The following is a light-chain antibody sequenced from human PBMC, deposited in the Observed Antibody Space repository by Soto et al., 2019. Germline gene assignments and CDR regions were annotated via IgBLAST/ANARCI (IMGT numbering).Light chain of an antibody. CDR1: SSDVGGYNF. J-gene: IGLJ1*01. Sequence: QSVLHRAGYVYGSAGQSIPITRTGNSSDVGGYNFVSWYQQHPDKAPKLMIYDVTNRPSGVSNRFSGSKSGNTASLTISGLQAEDEADYYCSSYTSISTYVFGTGTKVTVL. CDR3: SSYTSISTYV. CDR2: DVT. V-gene: IGLV2-14*01.